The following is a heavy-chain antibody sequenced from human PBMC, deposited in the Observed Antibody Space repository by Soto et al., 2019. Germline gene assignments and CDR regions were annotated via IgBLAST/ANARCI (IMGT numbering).Heavy chain of an antibody. CDR3: ARGRDYGANFDY. CDR2: MKQDGSEI. V-gene: IGHV3-7*01. J-gene: IGHJ4*02. D-gene: IGHD4-17*01. CDR1: GFAFSTSW. Sequence: EVKLVESGGALVQPGGSLRLSCVDSGFAFSTSWMNWVRQAPGKGLEWVANMKQDGSEIYYVDSVKGRFTISRDNTRTSLYLQMNSLRDEDTAVYYCARGRDYGANFDYWGQGTLVTVSS.